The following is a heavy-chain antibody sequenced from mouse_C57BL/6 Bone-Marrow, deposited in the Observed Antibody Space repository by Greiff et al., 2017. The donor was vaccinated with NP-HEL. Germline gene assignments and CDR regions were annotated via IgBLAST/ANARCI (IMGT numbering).Heavy chain of an antibody. D-gene: IGHD2-4*01. CDR3: TTEGYDYPFAY. CDR1: GFNIKDDY. J-gene: IGHJ3*01. V-gene: IGHV14-4*01. CDR2: IEPENGDT. Sequence: EVHLVESGAELVRPGASVKLSCTASGFNIKDDYMHWVKQRPEQGLEWIGWIEPENGDTEYASKFQGKATITADTSSNTAYLQLSSLTSEDTAVYYCTTEGYDYPFAYWGQGTLVTVSA.